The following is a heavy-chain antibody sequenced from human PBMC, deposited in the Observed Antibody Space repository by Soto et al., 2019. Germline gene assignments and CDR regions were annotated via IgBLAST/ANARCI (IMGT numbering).Heavy chain of an antibody. D-gene: IGHD3-10*01. CDR3: VTVLDGSWSNI. CDR2: IIPVFRTA. J-gene: IGHJ3*02. CDR1: VGTFSSYV. V-gene: IGHV1-69*01. Sequence: QVQLVQSGAEVKKSGSSLKVSCKAFVGTFSSYVISWVRQSAGQGLEWMGGIIPVFRTAKYAQRFQGRVSITGEESNNATYMDLCSLRSEDTAVYFCVTVLDGSWSNIWGQGTLVTLSS.